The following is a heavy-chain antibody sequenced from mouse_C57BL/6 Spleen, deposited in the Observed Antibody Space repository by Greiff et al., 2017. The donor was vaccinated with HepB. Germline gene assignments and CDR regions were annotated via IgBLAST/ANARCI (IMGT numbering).Heavy chain of an antibody. CDR1: GYTFTSYG. D-gene: IGHD3-2*02. CDR2: IYPRSGNT. V-gene: IGHV1-81*01. Sequence: VQLQQSGAELARPGASVKLSCKASGYTFTSYGISWVKQRTGQGLEWIGEIYPRSGNTYYNEKFKGKATLTADKSSSTAYMELRSLTSEDSAVYFCARHSSGYDYAMDYWGQGTSVTVSS. CDR3: ARHSSGYDYAMDY. J-gene: IGHJ4*01.